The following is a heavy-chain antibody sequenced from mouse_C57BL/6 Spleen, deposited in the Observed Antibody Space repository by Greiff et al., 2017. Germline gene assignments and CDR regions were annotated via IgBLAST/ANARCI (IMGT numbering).Heavy chain of an antibody. CDR1: GYTFTSYW. CDR3: ARVHKYDEGYWYFDV. V-gene: IGHV1-64*01. D-gene: IGHD2-14*01. CDR2: IHPNSGST. Sequence: QVHVKQPGAELVKPGASVKLSCKASGYTFTSYWMHWVKQRPGQGLEWIGMIHPNSGSTNYNEKFKSKATLTVDKSSSTAYMQLSSLTSEDSAVYYCARVHKYDEGYWYFDVWGTGTTVTVSA. J-gene: IGHJ1*03.